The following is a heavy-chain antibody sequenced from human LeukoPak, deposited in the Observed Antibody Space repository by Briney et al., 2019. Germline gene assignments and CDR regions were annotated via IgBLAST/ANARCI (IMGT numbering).Heavy chain of an antibody. Sequence: ASVKVSCKASGYTFTSYYMHWVRHAPGQGLEWMGLINPSGGSTSYAQKFQGRVTMTRDTSTSTVYMELSSLRSEDTAVYYCAREPGYDSSGYYSAYFQHWGQGTLVTVSS. D-gene: IGHD3-22*01. CDR3: AREPGYDSSGYYSAYFQH. CDR2: INPSGGST. J-gene: IGHJ1*01. CDR1: GYTFTSYY. V-gene: IGHV1-46*01.